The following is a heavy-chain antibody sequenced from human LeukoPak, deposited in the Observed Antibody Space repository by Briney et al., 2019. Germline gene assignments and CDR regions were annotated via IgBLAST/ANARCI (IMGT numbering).Heavy chain of an antibody. CDR2: IYTSGST. CDR1: GGSISSGSYY. Sequence: PSETLSLTCTVSGGSISSGSYYWSWIRQPAGKGLEWIGRIYTSGSTNYNPSLKSRVTISVDTSKNQFSLKLSSVTAADTAVYYCARDRFGNYYDSSGLPDYWGQGTLVTVSS. V-gene: IGHV4-61*02. J-gene: IGHJ4*02. CDR3: ARDRFGNYYDSSGLPDY. D-gene: IGHD3-22*01.